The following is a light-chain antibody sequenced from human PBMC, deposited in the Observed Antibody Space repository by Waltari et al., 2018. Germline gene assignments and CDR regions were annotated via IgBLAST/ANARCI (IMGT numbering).Light chain of an antibody. J-gene: IGKJ1*01. V-gene: IGKV2-30*01. CDR2: KVS. CDR1: ESPVSSDGNTY. Sequence: DVVMTQSPLSLPVILGQPASISCRTSESPVSSDGNTYLNWFQQRPGQPPRRLIFKVSNRDSGVPDRFSGSGSGTDFTLRISRVEAEDVGVYYCMQGIHRPWTFGQGTKEEIK. CDR3: MQGIHRPWT.